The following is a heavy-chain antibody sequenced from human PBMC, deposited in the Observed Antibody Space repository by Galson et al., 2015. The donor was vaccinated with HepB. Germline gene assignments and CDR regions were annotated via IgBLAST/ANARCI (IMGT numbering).Heavy chain of an antibody. D-gene: IGHD5-18*01. J-gene: IGHJ4*02. V-gene: IGHV3-33*01. CDR1: GFTFSSYG. CDR3: ARDGQYRYGSTSLFDY. CDR2: IWYDGSNK. Sequence: SLRLSCAASGFTFSSYGMHWVRQAPGKGLEWAAVIWYDGSNKYYADSVKGRFTISRDNSKNTLYLQMNSLRAEDTAVYYCARDGQYRYGSTSLFDYWGQGTLVTVSS.